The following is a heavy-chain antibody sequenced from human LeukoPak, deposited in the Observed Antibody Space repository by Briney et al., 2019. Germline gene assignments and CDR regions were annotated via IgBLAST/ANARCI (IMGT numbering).Heavy chain of an antibody. V-gene: IGHV3-30*02. CDR2: IRYDGSNK. CDR1: GFTFSSYG. CDR3: AKEAYSSGWYWLDY. Sequence: GGSLRLSCAASGFTFSSYGMHWVRQAQGKGLEWVAFIRYDGSNKYYADSVKGRFTISRDNSKNTLYLQMNSLRAEDTAVYYCAKEAYSSGWYWLDYWGQGTLVTVSS. D-gene: IGHD6-19*01. J-gene: IGHJ4*02.